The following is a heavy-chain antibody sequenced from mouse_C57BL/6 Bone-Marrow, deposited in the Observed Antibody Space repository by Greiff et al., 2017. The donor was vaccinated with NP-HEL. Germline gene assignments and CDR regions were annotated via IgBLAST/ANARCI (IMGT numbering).Heavy chain of an antibody. CDR2: IYPGGGST. J-gene: IGHJ1*03. Sequence: QVQLQQSGAELVRPGTSVKMSCKASGYTFTNYWIGWAKQRPGHGLEWIGDIYPGGGSTNYNEKFKGKATLTADKSSSTAYRQFSSLTSEDSAIYDCARRYYYGSGDWYFDVWGTRTTVTVSS. CDR3: ARRYYYGSGDWYFDV. V-gene: IGHV1-63*01. D-gene: IGHD1-1*01. CDR1: GYTFTNYW.